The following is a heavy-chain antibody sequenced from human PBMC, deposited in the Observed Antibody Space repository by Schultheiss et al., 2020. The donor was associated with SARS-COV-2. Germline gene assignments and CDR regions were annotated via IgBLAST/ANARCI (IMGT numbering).Heavy chain of an antibody. CDR1: GFTFSSYW. J-gene: IGHJ3*02. CDR2: IKQDGSEK. Sequence: GESLKISCAASGFTFSSYWMSWVRQAPGKGLEWVANIKQDGSEKYYVDSVKGRFTISRDNAKNSLYLQMNSLRAEDTAVYYCARDGGLKYYYDSSGQSADAFDIWGQGTMVTVSS. CDR3: ARDGGLKYYYDSSGQSADAFDI. V-gene: IGHV3-7*01. D-gene: IGHD3-22*01.